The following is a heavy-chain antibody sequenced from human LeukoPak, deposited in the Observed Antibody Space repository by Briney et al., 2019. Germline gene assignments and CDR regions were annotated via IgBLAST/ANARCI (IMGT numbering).Heavy chain of an antibody. CDR2: INAGNGNT. CDR1: GYTFTTYA. CDR3: ARAMGIAVAGAIDY. V-gene: IGHV1-3*01. Sequence: PGGSLRLSCAASGYTFTTYAMHWVRQAPGQRLEWMGWINAGNGNTKYSQKFQGRVIITRDTSTSTAYMELSSLRSEDTAVYYCARAMGIAVAGAIDYWGQGTLVTVSS. J-gene: IGHJ4*02. D-gene: IGHD6-19*01.